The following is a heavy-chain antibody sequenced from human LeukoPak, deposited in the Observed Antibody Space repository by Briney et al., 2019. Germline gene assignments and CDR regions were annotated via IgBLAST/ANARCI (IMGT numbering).Heavy chain of an antibody. CDR1: GGTFSSYT. CDR2: IIPILGIA. J-gene: IGHJ4*02. Sequence: RASVKVSCKASGGTFSSYTISWVRQAPGQGLEWMGRIIPILGIANYAQKFQGRVTITADKSTSTAYMELSSLRSEDTAMYYFARDFVQYYYGSGSLDYWGQGTLVTVSS. D-gene: IGHD3-10*01. V-gene: IGHV1-69*04. CDR3: ARDFVQYYYGSGSLDY.